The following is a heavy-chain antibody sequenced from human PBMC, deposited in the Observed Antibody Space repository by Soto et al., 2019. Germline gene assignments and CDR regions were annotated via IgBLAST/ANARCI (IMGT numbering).Heavy chain of an antibody. V-gene: IGHV4-59*01. CDR2: IYYSGST. Sequence: PSETLSLTCTVSGGSISSYYWSWIRQPPGKGLEWIGYIYYSGSTNYNPSLKGRVTISVDTSKNQFSLKLSSVTAADTAVYYCARAYGEYVFDYGGQGTLVNFSS. CDR3: ARAYGEYVFDY. J-gene: IGHJ4*02. D-gene: IGHD4-17*01. CDR1: GGSISSYY.